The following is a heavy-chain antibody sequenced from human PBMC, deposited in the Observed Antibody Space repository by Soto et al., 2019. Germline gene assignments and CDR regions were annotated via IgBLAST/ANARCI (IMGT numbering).Heavy chain of an antibody. J-gene: IGHJ6*03. CDR2: IYYSGST. CDR3: ARVRATNYYYYYMDV. D-gene: IGHD1-26*01. Sequence: SSETLSLTCTVSGGSISSYYWSWIRQPPGKGLEWIGYIYYSGSTNYNPSLKSRVTISVDTSKNQFSLKLSSVTAADTAVYYCARVRATNYYYYYMDVWGKGTTVTVSS. V-gene: IGHV4-59*01. CDR1: GGSISSYY.